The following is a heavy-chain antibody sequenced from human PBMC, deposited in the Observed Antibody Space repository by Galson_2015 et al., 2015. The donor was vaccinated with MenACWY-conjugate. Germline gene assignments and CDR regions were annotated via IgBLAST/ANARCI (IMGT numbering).Heavy chain of an antibody. J-gene: IGHJ6*02. CDR2: ISGSGGST. CDR3: AKGNYDILTGYYNYYYYYGMDV. D-gene: IGHD3-9*01. CDR1: GFTFSSYA. Sequence: SLRLSCAASGFTFSSYAMSWVRQAPGKGLEWVSAISGSGGSTYYADSVKGRFTISRDNSKNTLYPQMNSLRAEDTAVYYCAKGNYDILTGYYNYYYYYGMDVWGQGTTVTVSS. V-gene: IGHV3-23*01.